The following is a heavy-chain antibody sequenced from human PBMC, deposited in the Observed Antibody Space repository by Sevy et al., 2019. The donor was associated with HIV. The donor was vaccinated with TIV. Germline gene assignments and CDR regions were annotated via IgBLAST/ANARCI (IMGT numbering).Heavy chain of an antibody. Sequence: GGSLRLSCTASGFTFGDYAMSWFRQAPGKGLEWVGFIRSKAYGGTTEYAASVKGRFTISRDDSKGIAYLQMNSLKTEDTAVYYCTRDQYYYDSSGRYDAFDIWGQGTMVTVSS. J-gene: IGHJ3*02. CDR3: TRDQYYYDSSGRYDAFDI. CDR1: GFTFGDYA. CDR2: IRSKAYGGTT. V-gene: IGHV3-49*03. D-gene: IGHD3-22*01.